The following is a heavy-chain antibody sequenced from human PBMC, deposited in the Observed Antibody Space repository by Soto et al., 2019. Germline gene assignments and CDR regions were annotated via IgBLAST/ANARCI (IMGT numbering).Heavy chain of an antibody. D-gene: IGHD6-19*01. V-gene: IGHV1-18*01. J-gene: IGHJ5*02. CDR3: ARGVAGPLHWFDP. Sequence: GASVKVSCKASGYTFTSYGMRWVRQAPGQRLEWMGWINACNGNTKYAQKLQGRVTITRDTSASTAYMELSSLRSEDTAVYYCARGVAGPLHWFDPWGQGTLVTV. CDR2: INACNGNT. CDR1: GYTFTSYG.